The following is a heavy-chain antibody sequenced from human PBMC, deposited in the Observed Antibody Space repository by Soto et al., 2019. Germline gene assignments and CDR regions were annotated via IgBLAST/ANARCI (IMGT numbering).Heavy chain of an antibody. J-gene: IGHJ4*02. CDR2: ISSTTNYI. CDR1: GFTLTRYS. Sequence: PGGSLRLSCAASGFTLTRYSMNWVRQAPGKGLEWVSSISSTTNYIYYGDSMKGRFTISRDNAKNSLYLEMNSLRAEDTAVYYCARESEDLTSNFDYWGQGTLVTSPQ. V-gene: IGHV3-21*06. CDR3: ARESEDLTSNFDY.